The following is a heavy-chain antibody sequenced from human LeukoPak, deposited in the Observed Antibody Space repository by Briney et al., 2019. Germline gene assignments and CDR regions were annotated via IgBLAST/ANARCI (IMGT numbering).Heavy chain of an antibody. J-gene: IGHJ4*02. Sequence: GRSLRLSCAASGFRFEHYAMHWVRQVPGKGLAWVAGISWTGRIIGYADSVKGRFIISRDSANTSLHLQMNSLRAEDMAFYFCVKDFGKTGDEDYFDGWGQGTLVTVSS. D-gene: IGHD7-27*01. CDR1: GFRFEHYA. CDR2: ISWTGRII. V-gene: IGHV3-9*03. CDR3: VKDFGKTGDEDYFDG.